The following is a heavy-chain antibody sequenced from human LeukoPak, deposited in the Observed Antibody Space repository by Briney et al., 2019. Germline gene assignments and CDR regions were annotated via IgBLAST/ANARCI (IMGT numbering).Heavy chain of an antibody. CDR2: IYSGGST. CDR1: GFTVSSNY. J-gene: IGHJ6*02. CDR3: ARDRSVKYCSSTSCYGGMDV. V-gene: IGHV3-53*01. Sequence: GGSLRLSCAASGFTVSSNYRSWVRQAPGKGREWGSVIYSGGSTYYADSVKGRFTIARDNSKNTLYIKMNSLRAEDTAVYYCARDRSVKYCSSTSCYGGMDVWGQGTTITVSS. D-gene: IGHD2-2*01.